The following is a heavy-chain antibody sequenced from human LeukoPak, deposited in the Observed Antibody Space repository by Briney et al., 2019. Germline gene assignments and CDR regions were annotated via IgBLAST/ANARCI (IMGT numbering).Heavy chain of an antibody. D-gene: IGHD2/OR15-2a*01. V-gene: IGHV4-4*07. J-gene: IGHJ4*02. Sequence: SETLSLTCTVSGGSISSYYWSWIRQPAGKGLEWIGRIYTSRSTNYNPSLKSRVTMSVDTSKNQFSLKLSSVTAADTAVYYCARFSQYYDSPTHYLDYWGQGILVTVSS. CDR2: IYTSRST. CDR1: GGSISSYY. CDR3: ARFSQYYDSPTHYLDY.